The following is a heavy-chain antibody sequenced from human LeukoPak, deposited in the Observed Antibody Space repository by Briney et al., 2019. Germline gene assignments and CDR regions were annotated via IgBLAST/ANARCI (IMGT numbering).Heavy chain of an antibody. D-gene: IGHD5-18*01. J-gene: IGHJ4*02. CDR3: ARGYSYGYVDY. CDR2: IYSSGST. V-gene: IGHV4-59*01. Sequence: QLQLQESGPGLVKPSETLSLTCTVSGGSTSTYYWCWIRQPPGKGLEWIGYIYSSGSTTYNPSLKSRVTISVDTSKNQFSLKLSSVTTADTAVYHCARGYSYGYVDYWGQGTLVTVSS. CDR1: GGSTSTYY.